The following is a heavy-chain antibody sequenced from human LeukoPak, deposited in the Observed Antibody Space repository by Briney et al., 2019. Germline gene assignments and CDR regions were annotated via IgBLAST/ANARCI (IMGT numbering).Heavy chain of an antibody. CDR1: GGSISSSSYY. CDR2: IYYSGST. CDR3: ARDQSYYDSSGYYSGYGMDV. D-gene: IGHD3-22*01. Sequence: KASETLSLTCTVSGGSISSSSYYWGWIRQPPGKGLEWIGSIYYSGSTNYNPSLKSRVTISVDTSKNQFSLKLSSVTAADTAVYYCARDQSYYDSSGYYSGYGMDVWGQGTTVTVSS. J-gene: IGHJ6*02. V-gene: IGHV4-39*07.